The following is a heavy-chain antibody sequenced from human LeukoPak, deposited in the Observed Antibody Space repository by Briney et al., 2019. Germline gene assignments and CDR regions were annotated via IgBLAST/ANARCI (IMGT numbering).Heavy chain of an antibody. V-gene: IGHV1-46*01. CDR2: INPTGGST. CDR3: ARDRVIAAAGSFDY. J-gene: IGHJ4*02. D-gene: IGHD6-13*01. Sequence: ASVKVSCKASGYTFTSYYIHWVRQDPGQGLEWMGIINPTGGSTTYAQRFQGRVTMTRDTSTSTVYMELRSLRSEDTAVYYCARDRVIAAAGSFDYWGQGTLVTVSS. CDR1: GYTFTSYY.